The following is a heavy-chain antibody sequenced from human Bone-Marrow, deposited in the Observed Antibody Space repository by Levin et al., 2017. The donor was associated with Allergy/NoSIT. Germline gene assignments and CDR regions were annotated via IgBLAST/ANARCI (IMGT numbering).Heavy chain of an antibody. CDR3: AKDLVGVPGAGWFDP. CDR1: GGSLSSYG. CDR2: IIPMFGTT. V-gene: IGHV1-69*13. J-gene: IGHJ5*02. Sequence: SVKVSCKASGGSLSSYGISWVRQAPGEGLEWMGGIIPMFGTTDYAQKFQGRVTITADESTTTAYMQLSSLRSEDTAVYYCAKDLVGVPGAGWFDPWGQGTLITVSS. D-gene: IGHD6-19*01.